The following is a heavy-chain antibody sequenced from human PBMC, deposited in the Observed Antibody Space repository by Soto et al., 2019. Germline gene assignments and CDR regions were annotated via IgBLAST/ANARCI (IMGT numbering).Heavy chain of an antibody. J-gene: IGHJ6*01. D-gene: IGHD2-21*02. CDR1: GFTFSSYS. V-gene: IGHV3-21*01. Sequence: EVQLVESGGGLVKPGGSLRLSCAASGFTFSSYSMNWVRQAPGKGLEWVSSISSSSSYIYYADSVKGRFTISRDNAKNSLYLQMNSLRAEDTAVYYCARDGVVVVTAIPYYYYGMDVW. CDR2: ISSSSSYI. CDR3: ARDGVVVVTAIPYYYYGMDV.